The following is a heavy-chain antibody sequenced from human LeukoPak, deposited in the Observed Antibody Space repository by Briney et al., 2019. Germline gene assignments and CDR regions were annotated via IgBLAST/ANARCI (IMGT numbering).Heavy chain of an antibody. D-gene: IGHD1-26*01. CDR1: GGSISTYY. CDR2: IYYSGST. Sequence: SETLSLTCTVYGGSISTYYWSWIRQPPGKGLEWIGYIYYSGSTNYNPSLKSRVTISVDTSKNQFSLKLSSVTAADTAVYYCARTVGALYDAFNIWGQGTMVTVSS. J-gene: IGHJ3*02. V-gene: IGHV4-59*08. CDR3: ARTVGALYDAFNI.